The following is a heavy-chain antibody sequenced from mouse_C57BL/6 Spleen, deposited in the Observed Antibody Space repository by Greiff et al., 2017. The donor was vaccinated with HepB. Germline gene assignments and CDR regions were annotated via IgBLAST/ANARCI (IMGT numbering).Heavy chain of an antibody. CDR3: ARGATNYFDY. Sequence: QVQLKQSGAELVKPGASVKLSCKASGYTFTSYWMHWVKQRPGQGLEWIGMIHPNSGSTNYNEKFKSKATLTVDKSSSTAYMQLSSLTSEDSAVYYCARGATNYFDYWGQGTTLTVSS. CDR2: IHPNSGST. CDR1: GYTFTSYW. J-gene: IGHJ2*01. V-gene: IGHV1-64*01. D-gene: IGHD1-1*01.